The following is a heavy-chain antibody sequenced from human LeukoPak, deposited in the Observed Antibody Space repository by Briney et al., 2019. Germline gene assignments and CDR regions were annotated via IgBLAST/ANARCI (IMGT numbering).Heavy chain of an antibody. CDR3: ARVRSYGFKY. D-gene: IGHD5-18*01. CDR2: ISYSGYT. Sequence: SETLSLTCTVSGGSVSSYYWTWIRQPPGKGLEWIGYISYSGYTKYDPSLKSRVAVSIDTSKNQFSLKLSSVTAADTAVYYCARVRSYGFKYWGQGTLVTVSS. J-gene: IGHJ4*02. CDR1: GGSVSSYY. V-gene: IGHV4-59*02.